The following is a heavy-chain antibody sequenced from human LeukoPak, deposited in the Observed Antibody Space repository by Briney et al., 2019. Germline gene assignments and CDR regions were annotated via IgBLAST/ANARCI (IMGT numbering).Heavy chain of an antibody. D-gene: IGHD3-22*01. Sequence: GGSLRLSCAASGFTFSGYPIHWVRQAPGKGLEWVAVISYDGSNKYYADSVKGRFTISRDNSKNTLYLQMNSLRAEDTAVYYCAKAYYDSSGYYSAPYFGYWGQGTLVTVSS. J-gene: IGHJ4*02. V-gene: IGHV3-30-3*02. CDR1: GFTFSGYP. CDR2: ISYDGSNK. CDR3: AKAYYDSSGYYSAPYFGY.